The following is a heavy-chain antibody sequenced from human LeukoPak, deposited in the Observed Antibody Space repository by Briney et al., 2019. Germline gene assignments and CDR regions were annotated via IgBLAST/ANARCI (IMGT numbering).Heavy chain of an antibody. CDR1: GGSINSYY. V-gene: IGHV4-59*01. Sequence: SETLSLTCTVSGGSINSYYWSWIRQPPGKGLEWIGYIYYSGSTNYNPSLKSRVTISVDTSKNQFSLKLSAVTAADTAVYYCARGGGYSSSWTYRGQGTLVTVSS. CDR3: ARGGGYSSSWTY. D-gene: IGHD6-13*01. CDR2: IYYSGST. J-gene: IGHJ4*02.